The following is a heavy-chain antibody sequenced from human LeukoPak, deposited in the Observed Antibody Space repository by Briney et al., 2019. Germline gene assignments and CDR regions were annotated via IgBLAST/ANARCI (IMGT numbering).Heavy chain of an antibody. J-gene: IGHJ3*02. D-gene: IGHD3-3*01. CDR3: AREGIFGVVIILHDAFDI. CDR2: IYYSGST. Sequence: SETLSLTCTVSGGSISSGGYYWSWIRQHPGKGLEWIGYIYYSGSTYYNPSLKSRVTISVDTSKNQFSLKLSSVTAADTAVYYCAREGIFGVVIILHDAFDIWGQGTMVTVSS. V-gene: IGHV4-31*03. CDR1: GGSISSGGYY.